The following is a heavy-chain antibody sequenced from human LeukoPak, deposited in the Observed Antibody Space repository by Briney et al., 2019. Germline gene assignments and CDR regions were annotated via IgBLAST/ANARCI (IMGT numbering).Heavy chain of an antibody. CDR3: AGIAAAGTKYYYMDV. D-gene: IGHD6-13*01. CDR1: GVSISSSSYY. CDR2: IYYSGST. Sequence: PSETLSLTCTVSGVSISSSSYYWGWIRQPPGKGLEWIGSIYYSGSTYYNPSLKSRVTISVDTSKNQFSLKLSSVTAADTAVYYCAGIAAAGTKYYYMDVWGKGTTVTVSS. V-gene: IGHV4-39*07. J-gene: IGHJ6*03.